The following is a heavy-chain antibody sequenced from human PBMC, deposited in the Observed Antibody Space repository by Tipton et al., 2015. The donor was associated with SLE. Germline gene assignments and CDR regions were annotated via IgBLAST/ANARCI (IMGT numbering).Heavy chain of an antibody. CDR3: AKDRRGYDSSGSPSGY. J-gene: IGHJ4*02. Sequence: SLRLSCAASGFTFSSYGMHWVRPAPGKGLEWVAFIRYDGSNKYYADSVKGRFTISRDNSKNTLYLQMNSLRAEDTAVYYCAKDRRGYDSSGSPSGYWGQGTLVTVSS. V-gene: IGHV3-30*02. D-gene: IGHD3-22*01. CDR2: IRYDGSNK. CDR1: GFTFSSYG.